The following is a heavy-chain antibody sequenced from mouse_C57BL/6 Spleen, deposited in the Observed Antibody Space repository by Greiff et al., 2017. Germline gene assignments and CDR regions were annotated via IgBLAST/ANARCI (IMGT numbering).Heavy chain of an antibody. J-gene: IGHJ4*01. CDR2: VDPETGGT. CDR3: TREEVLDCRSYGTMDY. CDR1: GYTFTDYE. D-gene: IGHD1-1*01. V-gene: IGHV1-15*01. Sequence: VQLQQSGAELVRPGASVTLSCKASGYTFTDYEMHWVRQTPVHGLEWIGAVDPETGGTAYKQQFKGKAILTADKSSSSAYMELRSLTSEDSAVYYGTREEVLDCRSYGTMDYWGQGTSVTVSS.